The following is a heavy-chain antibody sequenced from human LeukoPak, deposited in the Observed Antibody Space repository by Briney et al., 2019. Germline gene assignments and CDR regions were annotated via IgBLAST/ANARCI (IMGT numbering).Heavy chain of an antibody. V-gene: IGHV4-39*01. Sequence: SETLSLTCTVSGGSISSSSYYWGWIRQPPGQGLEWIGSIYYSGSTYYNPSLKSRVTISVDTSKNQFSLKLSSVTAADTAVYYCTLAVPSCDYWGQGTLVTVSS. CDR3: TLAVPSCDY. D-gene: IGHD6-19*01. CDR2: IYYSGST. J-gene: IGHJ4*02. CDR1: GGSISSSSYY.